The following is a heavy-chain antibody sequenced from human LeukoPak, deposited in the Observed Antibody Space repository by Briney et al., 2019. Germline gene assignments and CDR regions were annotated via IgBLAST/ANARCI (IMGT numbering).Heavy chain of an antibody. CDR2: IKQDGSEK. J-gene: IGHJ3*01. CDR1: QFTFSRYW. V-gene: IGHV3-7*01. Sequence: GGSLRLSCAASQFTFSRYWMSWVRQAPGKGLEWVANIKQDGSEKYYVDSVKGRFTISRDNSKNTLYLQMNSLRAEDTAVYYCARESGWGLPHAFDFWGQGTMITVSS. D-gene: IGHD3-10*01. CDR3: ARESGWGLPHAFDF.